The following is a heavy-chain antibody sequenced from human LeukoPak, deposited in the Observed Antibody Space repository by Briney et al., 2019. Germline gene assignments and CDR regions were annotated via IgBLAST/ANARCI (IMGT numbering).Heavy chain of an antibody. Sequence: GGSLRLSCAASGFTFSSYGMHWVRQAPGKGLEWVAVIWYDGSNKYYADSVKGRFTISRDNSKNTLYLQMNSLRAEDTAVYYCAKVLRSSWYRLAAFDFWGQGTMVTVSS. J-gene: IGHJ3*01. D-gene: IGHD6-13*01. CDR1: GFTFSSYG. CDR2: IWYDGSNK. CDR3: AKVLRSSWYRLAAFDF. V-gene: IGHV3-33*06.